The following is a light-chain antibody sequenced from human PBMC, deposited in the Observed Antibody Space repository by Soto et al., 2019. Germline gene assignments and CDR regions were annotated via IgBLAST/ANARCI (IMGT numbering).Light chain of an antibody. CDR1: SSNIGSHT. J-gene: IGLJ3*02. CDR2: FDN. V-gene: IGLV1-44*01. Sequence: QSVLTQPPSASGTPEQRVTISCSGSSSNIGSHTVNWYQQLPGTAPKGLIYFDNQRPSGVPDRFSGSKSGTSASLAISGPQSEDEADYYCAAWDDSLSGWMFGGGTKLTVL. CDR3: AAWDDSLSGWM.